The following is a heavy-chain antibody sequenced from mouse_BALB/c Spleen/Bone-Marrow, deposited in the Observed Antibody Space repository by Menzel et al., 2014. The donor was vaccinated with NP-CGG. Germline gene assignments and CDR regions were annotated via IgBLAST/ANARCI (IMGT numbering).Heavy chain of an antibody. V-gene: IGHV1S137*01. CDR1: GYTFTDYA. Sequence: VQGVESGAELVRSGVSVKISCKGSGYTFTDYAKHWVKQSHAKSLEWIGVIGTYYGDATYNQKFKTKATMTVDKSSSTAYMELARLTSEDSALYYCAREGPWFAFWGQGTLVTVSA. J-gene: IGHJ3*01. CDR3: AREGPWFAF. CDR2: IGTYYGDA.